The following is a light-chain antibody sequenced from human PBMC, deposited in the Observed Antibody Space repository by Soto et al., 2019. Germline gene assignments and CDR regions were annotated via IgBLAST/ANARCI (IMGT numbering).Light chain of an antibody. CDR1: QSISSW. V-gene: IGKV1-5*01. J-gene: IGKJ1*01. Sequence: DIQMTQSPSTLSASVGDRVTITFRASQSISSWLAWYQQKPGKAPKLLIYDASSLESGVPSRFSGRGSGTEFALIISSLQQDDLASQYCQLYNSYPWTCGQGTKVEIK. CDR3: QLYNSYPWT. CDR2: DAS.